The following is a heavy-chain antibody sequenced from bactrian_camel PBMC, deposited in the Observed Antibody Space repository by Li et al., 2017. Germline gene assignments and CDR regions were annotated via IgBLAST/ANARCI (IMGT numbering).Heavy chain of an antibody. Sequence: VQLVESGGGLVQPGGSLRLSCVASGFTLSSYPMSWVRLAPGKGLEWPSGMDGGGTTYYADSVKGRFTISLDNAKNTVYLQMSSLKTEDTAVYYCAADSDAYYNEYAYWGQGTQVTVS. J-gene: IGHJ4*01. CDR1: GFTLSSYP. D-gene: IGHD4*01. CDR3: AADSDAYYNEYAY. CDR2: MDGGGTT. V-gene: IGHV3S10*01.